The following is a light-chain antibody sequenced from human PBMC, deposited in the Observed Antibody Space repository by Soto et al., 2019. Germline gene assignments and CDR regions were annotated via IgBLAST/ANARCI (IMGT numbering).Light chain of an antibody. J-gene: IGLJ2*01. V-gene: IGLV2-14*03. CDR3: SSYTSNNTVV. Sequence: QSALTQPASVSGSPGQSITISCTGTSGDIGAYNYVSWYQQHPGTAPKLLINDVSNRPSGVSDRFSGSKSGSTASLTISGLQAEDEADYYCSSYTSNNTVVFGGGTKLTVL. CDR1: SGDIGAYNY. CDR2: DVS.